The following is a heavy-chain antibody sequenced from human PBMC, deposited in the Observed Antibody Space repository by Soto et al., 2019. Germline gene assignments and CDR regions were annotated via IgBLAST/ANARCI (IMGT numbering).Heavy chain of an antibody. CDR2: ISWNSGSI. V-gene: IGHV3-9*01. CDR3: AKDIGCISTSCRYYYYGMDV. CDR1: GFTFDDYA. Sequence: PGGSLRLSCAASGFTFDDYAMHWVRQAPGKGLEWVSGISWNSGSIGYADSVKGRFTISRDNAKNSLYLQMNSLRAEDTALYYYAKDIGCISTSCRYYYYGMDVWGQGTTVTVSS. J-gene: IGHJ6*02. D-gene: IGHD2-2*01.